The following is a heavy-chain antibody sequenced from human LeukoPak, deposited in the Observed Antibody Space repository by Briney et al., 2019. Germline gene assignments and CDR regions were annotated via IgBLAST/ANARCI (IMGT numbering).Heavy chain of an antibody. CDR3: ATGPRSSGWYLHNYYYYYGMDV. V-gene: IGHV4-59*01. CDR2: IYYSGST. J-gene: IGHJ6*02. CDR1: GGSISSYY. Sequence: SETLSLTCTVSGGSISSYYGSWLRQPPGKGLEWIGYIYYSGSTNYNPSLKSRVTISVDTSKNQFSLKLSSVTAADTAVYYCATGPRSSGWYLHNYYYYYGMDVWGQGTTVTVSS. D-gene: IGHD6-19*01.